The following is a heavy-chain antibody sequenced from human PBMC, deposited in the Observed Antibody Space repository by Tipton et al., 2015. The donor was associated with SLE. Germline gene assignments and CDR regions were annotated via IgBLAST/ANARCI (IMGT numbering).Heavy chain of an antibody. J-gene: IGHJ5*02. CDR2: INPNSGGT. V-gene: IGHV1-2*02. Sequence: QLVQSGPEVKKPGASVKVSCKASGYTFTSYGISWVRQAPGQGLEWMGWINPNSGGTNYAQKFQGRVTMTRDTSISTAYMELSRLRSDDTAVYYCARGHQLLSGFGFDPWGQGTLVTVSS. CDR1: GYTFTSYG. D-gene: IGHD2-21*02. CDR3: ARGHQLLSGFGFDP.